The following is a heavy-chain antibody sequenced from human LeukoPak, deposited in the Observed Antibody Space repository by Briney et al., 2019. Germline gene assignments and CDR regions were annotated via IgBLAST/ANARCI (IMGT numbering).Heavy chain of an antibody. Sequence: ASVKVSCTASGYTFTSYDINWVRQATGQGLEWMGWMNPNSGNTGYAQKFQGRVTITRNTSISTAYMELSSLRSEDTAVYYCAREAYDFWSGYLHYMDVWGKGTTVTVSS. CDR3: AREAYDFWSGYLHYMDV. CDR2: MNPNSGNT. V-gene: IGHV1-8*03. J-gene: IGHJ6*03. D-gene: IGHD3-3*01. CDR1: GYTFTSYD.